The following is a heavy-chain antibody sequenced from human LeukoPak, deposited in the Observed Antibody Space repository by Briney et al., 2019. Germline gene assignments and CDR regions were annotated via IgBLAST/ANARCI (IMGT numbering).Heavy chain of an antibody. Sequence: SVKVSCKASGGTFSSYAISWVRQAPGQGLEWMGGIIPIFGTANYAQKFQGRVTITADKSTSTAYMELSSLRSEDMAVYYCARDDSSQALDYWGQGTLVTVSS. CDR1: GGTFSSYA. J-gene: IGHJ4*02. CDR2: IIPIFGTA. V-gene: IGHV1-69*06. CDR3: ARDDSSQALDY. D-gene: IGHD6-19*01.